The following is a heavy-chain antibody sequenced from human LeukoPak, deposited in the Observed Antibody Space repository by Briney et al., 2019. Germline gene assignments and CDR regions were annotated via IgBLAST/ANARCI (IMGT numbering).Heavy chain of an antibody. CDR1: GGSISGYY. Sequence: SETLSLTFTVSGGSISGYYWNWIRQPAGKGLEWIGRLYISESGNTNYKNYNPSLKSRVTISVDTSKNQFSLKLSSVTAADTAVYYCARVGVYYFDYWGQGTLVTVSS. D-gene: IGHD2-8*01. CDR3: ARVGVYYFDY. V-gene: IGHV4-4*07. CDR2: LYISESGNTNYK. J-gene: IGHJ4*02.